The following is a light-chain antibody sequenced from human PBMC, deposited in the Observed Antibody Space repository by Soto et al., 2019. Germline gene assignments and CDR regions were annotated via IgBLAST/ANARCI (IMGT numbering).Light chain of an antibody. CDR2: DAS. Sequence: DIQMTQSPSTLSASVGDRVTITCRASKSISSWLAWYQQKPGKAPKLQIYDASSLESGVPSRFSGSGSGTEFTLTISSLQPDDFATYYCQQYNSYPYTFGQGTKLEIK. CDR1: KSISSW. CDR3: QQYNSYPYT. V-gene: IGKV1-5*01. J-gene: IGKJ2*01.